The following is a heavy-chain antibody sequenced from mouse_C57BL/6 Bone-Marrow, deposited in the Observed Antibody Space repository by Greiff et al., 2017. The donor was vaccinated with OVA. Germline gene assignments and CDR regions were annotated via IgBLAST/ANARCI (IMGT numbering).Heavy chain of an antibody. V-gene: IGHV1-59*01. CDR2: IDPSDSYT. CDR1: GYTFTSYW. Sequence: QVQLKQPGAELVRPGTSVKLSCKASGYTFTSYWMHWVKQRPGQGLEWIGVIDPSDSYTNYNQKFKGKATLTVDTSSSTAYMQLSSLTSEDSAVYYCARENYSNPFDCWGQGTTLTVSS. J-gene: IGHJ2*01. CDR3: ARENYSNPFDC. D-gene: IGHD2-5*01.